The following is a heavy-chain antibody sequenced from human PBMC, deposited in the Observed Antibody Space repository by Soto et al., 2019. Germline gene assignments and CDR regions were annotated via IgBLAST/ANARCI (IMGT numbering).Heavy chain of an antibody. V-gene: IGHV4-30-4*01. CDR2: IYHSGAT. J-gene: IGHJ4*02. D-gene: IGHD1-26*01. CDR1: GGSISTGDNY. Sequence: QVQLQESGPGLVKPSQTLSLTCTVSGGSISTGDNYWSWIRQPPGKGLEWIGYIYHSGATYYNPSLKRRVTMSVDTSKNQYSLNLSSVTAADTAVYYCARIGWVPLWGQGTLVTVSS. CDR3: ARIGWVPL.